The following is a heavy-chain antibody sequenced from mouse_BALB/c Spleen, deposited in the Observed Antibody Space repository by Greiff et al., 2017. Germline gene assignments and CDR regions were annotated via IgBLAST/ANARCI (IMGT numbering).Heavy chain of an antibody. J-gene: IGHJ3*01. CDR2: IRSKSNNYAT. Sequence: EVKLVESGGGLVQPKGSLKLSCAASGFTFNTYAMNWVRQAPGKGLEWVARIRSKSNNYATYYADSVKDRFTISRDDSQSMLYLQMNNLKTEDTAMYYCVRHLFAYWGQGTLVTVSA. CDR1: GFTFNTYA. CDR3: VRHLFAY. V-gene: IGHV10-1*02.